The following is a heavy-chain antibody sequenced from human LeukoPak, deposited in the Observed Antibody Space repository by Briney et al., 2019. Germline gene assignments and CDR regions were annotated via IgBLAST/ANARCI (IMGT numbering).Heavy chain of an antibody. J-gene: IGHJ4*02. CDR2: IYHSGST. Sequence: SETLSLTCAVSGGSISSSNWWSWVRQPPGKGLEWIGEIYHSGSTYYNPSLKSRVTISVDTSKNQFSLKLSSVTAADTAVYYCARDLEATIKPRFDYWGQGTLVTVSS. V-gene: IGHV4-4*02. CDR1: GGSISSSNW. D-gene: IGHD5-24*01. CDR3: ARDLEATIKPRFDY.